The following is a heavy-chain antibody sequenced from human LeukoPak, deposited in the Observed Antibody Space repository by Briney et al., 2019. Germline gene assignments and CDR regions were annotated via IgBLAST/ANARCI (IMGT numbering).Heavy chain of an antibody. Sequence: GGSLRLSCAASGFTVSSNYMSWGRQAPGKGLEWVSVIYSGGSTYYADSVKGRFTISRDNSKNTLYLQMNSLRAEDTAVYYCARTTDSSGYYPYYFDYWGQGTLATVSS. CDR3: ARTTDSSGYYPYYFDY. CDR1: GFTVSSNY. V-gene: IGHV3-66*01. D-gene: IGHD3-22*01. CDR2: IYSGGST. J-gene: IGHJ4*02.